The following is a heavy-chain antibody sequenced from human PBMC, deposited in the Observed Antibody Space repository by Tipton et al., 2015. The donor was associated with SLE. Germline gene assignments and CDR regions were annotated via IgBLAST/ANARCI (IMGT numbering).Heavy chain of an antibody. D-gene: IGHD3-22*01. CDR3: AKDHSGWDPTYYFDY. J-gene: IGHJ4*02. V-gene: IGHV3-30*02. CDR2: IGYDETDE. Sequence: GSLRLSCAASGFRFGDFAVSWVRQAPGKGLEWVAIIGYDETDEHYADSVKGRFTISRDNSKNTLYLQMNSLRPEDTAVYYCAKDHSGWDPTYYFDYWGQGTLVTVSS. CDR1: GFRFGDFA.